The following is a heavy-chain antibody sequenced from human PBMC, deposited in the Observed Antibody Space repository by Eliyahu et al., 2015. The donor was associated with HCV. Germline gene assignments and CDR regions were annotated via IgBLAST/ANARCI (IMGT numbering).Heavy chain of an antibody. J-gene: IGHJ6*03. D-gene: IGHD2-15*01. CDR3: ARDTRYGILVTGGYSYYYYMDV. V-gene: IGHV3-48*01. Sequence: EVQLVESGGGLVQPGGSLRLSCAASGFTFXSYSMXWVRQAPGKGLEWVSYISTSSTTIYYADSVKGRFTISRDDAKNSLYLQMNSLRAEDTAVYFCARDTRYGILVTGGYSYYYYMDVWGKGTTVTVSS. CDR1: GFTFXSYS. CDR2: ISTSSTTI.